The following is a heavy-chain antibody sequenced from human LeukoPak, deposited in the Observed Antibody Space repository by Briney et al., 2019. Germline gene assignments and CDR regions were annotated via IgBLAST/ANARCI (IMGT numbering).Heavy chain of an antibody. D-gene: IGHD3-22*01. CDR1: GFTFSTYA. Sequence: GGSLRLSCAASGFTFSTYAMTWVRQAPGKGLEWVSAISGGGGSTYYADSVKGRFTISRDNSKNTLYLQMNSLRAEDTAVYYCAREFYDSSGYNDYWGQGTLVTVSS. J-gene: IGHJ4*02. CDR2: ISGGGGST. CDR3: AREFYDSSGYNDY. V-gene: IGHV3-23*01.